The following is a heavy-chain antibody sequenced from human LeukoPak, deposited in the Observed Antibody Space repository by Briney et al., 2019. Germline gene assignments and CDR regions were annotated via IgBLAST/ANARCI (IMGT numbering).Heavy chain of an antibody. Sequence: GASVTVSCKASGYTFTGYYMHWVRQATGQGLEWLGWMSPNNGDTGYAQKFQGRVTMTRDTSTNTAYMELSALTSEDTAVYYCARNPPRTGAFNSWGQGALVTVSS. V-gene: IGHV1-8*02. CDR3: ARNPPRTGAFNS. CDR1: GYTFTGYY. D-gene: IGHD7-27*01. CDR2: MSPNNGDT. J-gene: IGHJ4*02.